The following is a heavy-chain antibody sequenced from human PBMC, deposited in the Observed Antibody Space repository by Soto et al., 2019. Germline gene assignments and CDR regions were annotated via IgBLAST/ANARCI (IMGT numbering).Heavy chain of an antibody. CDR3: AHPRGYDFFDAVDI. CDR1: GFVFTTYA. CDR2: ISSSGEST. V-gene: IGHV3-23*01. J-gene: IGHJ3*02. Sequence: EVQLLETGGGLVQPGGSLSLSCATSGFVFTTYAMNWVRQAPGKGLEWVSAISSSGESTFYAESVRGRFTISRDNSLNTLYLQMKSLRPEDTAVYYCAHPRGYDFFDAVDIWGQGTMVTVSS. D-gene: IGHD3-3*01.